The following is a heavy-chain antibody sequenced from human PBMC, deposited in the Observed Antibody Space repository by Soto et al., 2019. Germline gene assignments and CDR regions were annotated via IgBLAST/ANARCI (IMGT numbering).Heavy chain of an antibody. Sequence: EVQLVESGGGLVQPGGSLRLSCAASGFTVSSNYMSWVRQAPGKGLEWVSVIYSGGSTYYADSVKGGFTISRDNSKNTLYLQMNSLRAEDTAVYYCARGWHYGDYYYYYMDVWGTGTTVTVSS. CDR3: ARGWHYGDYYYYYMDV. CDR2: IYSGGST. CDR1: GFTVSSNY. D-gene: IGHD4-17*01. J-gene: IGHJ6*03. V-gene: IGHV3-66*01.